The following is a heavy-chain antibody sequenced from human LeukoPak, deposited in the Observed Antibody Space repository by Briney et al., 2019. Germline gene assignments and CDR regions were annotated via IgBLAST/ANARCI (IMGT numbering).Heavy chain of an antibody. Sequence: SETLSLTCAVYGGSFSGSYWSWIRQPPGKGLEWIGEINHSGRTNYNPSLKSRVTISVDTSKNQFSLKLSSVTAADTAVYYCARGRIAAAGTGPYYYYGMDVWGQGTTVTVSS. V-gene: IGHV4-34*01. D-gene: IGHD6-13*01. J-gene: IGHJ6*02. CDR2: INHSGRT. CDR3: ARGRIAAAGTGPYYYYGMDV. CDR1: GGSFSGSY.